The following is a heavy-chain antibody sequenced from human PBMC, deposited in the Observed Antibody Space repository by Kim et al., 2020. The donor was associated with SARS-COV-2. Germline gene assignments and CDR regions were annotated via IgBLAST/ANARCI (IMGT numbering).Heavy chain of an antibody. Sequence: SETLSLTCTVSGGSISSSSYYWGWIRQPPGKGLEWIGSIYYSGSTYYNPSLKSRVTISVDTSKNQFSLKLSSVTAADTAVYYCARHVGYCSSTSCYMDYG. CDR3: ARHVGYCSSTSCYMDYG. CDR1: GGSISSSSYY. D-gene: IGHD2-2*02. CDR2: IYYSGST. V-gene: IGHV4-39*01. J-gene: IGHJ6*01.